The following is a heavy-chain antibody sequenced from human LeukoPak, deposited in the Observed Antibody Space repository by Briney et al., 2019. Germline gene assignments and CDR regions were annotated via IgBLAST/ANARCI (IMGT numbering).Heavy chain of an antibody. CDR3: ASMYIVATIGFDY. CDR2: ISSSGSTI. D-gene: IGHD5-12*01. V-gene: IGHV3-48*03. J-gene: IGHJ4*02. Sequence: GGSLRLSCAASGFTFSNYEMNWVRKAPGKGLEWVSYISSSGSTIYYADSVKGRFTVSRDNAKNSLYLQMNSLRAEDTAVYYCASMYIVATIGFDYWGQGTLVTVSS. CDR1: GFTFSNYE.